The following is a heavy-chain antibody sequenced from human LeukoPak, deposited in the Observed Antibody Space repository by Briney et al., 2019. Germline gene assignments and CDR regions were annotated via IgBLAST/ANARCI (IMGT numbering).Heavy chain of an antibody. CDR2: INHSGST. D-gene: IGHD3-3*01. CDR1: GGSFSGYY. J-gene: IGHJ5*02. CDR3: ARNTVAFFGVDA. Sequence: SETLSLTCAVYGGSFSGYYWSWIRQPPGKGLEWIGEINHSGSTNYNPSLKSRVTISVDTSKNQFSLKLCSVTAADTAVYYCARNTVAFFGVDAWGQGTLVTVSS. V-gene: IGHV4-34*01.